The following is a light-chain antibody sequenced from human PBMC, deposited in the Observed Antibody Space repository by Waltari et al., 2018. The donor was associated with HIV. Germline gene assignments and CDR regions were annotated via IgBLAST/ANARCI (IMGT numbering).Light chain of an antibody. Sequence: QSALTQPASVSGSPGPSITISCTGTSSDVGGYNYVSWYQQQPGQAPKLMSYDVSNRPEGVSNRFAGFKSVNTASLTISVLQAEDEADYYCSSYTSSSTVVFGGGTKLTVL. CDR3: SSYTSSSTVV. J-gene: IGLJ2*01. V-gene: IGLV2-14*03. CDR1: SSDVGGYNY. CDR2: DVS.